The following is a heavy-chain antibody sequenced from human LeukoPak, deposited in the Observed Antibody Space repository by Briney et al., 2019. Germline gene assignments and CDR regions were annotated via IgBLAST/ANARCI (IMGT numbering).Heavy chain of an antibody. V-gene: IGHV4-34*01. J-gene: IGHJ4*02. CDR3: ARGRRGYVHPYYFDY. CDR2: INHSGGT. CDR1: GGSFSGYY. Sequence: SETLSLTCAVYGGSFSGYYWSWIRQPPGKGLEWIGEINHSGGTNYNPSLKSRVTISVDTSKNQFSLKLSSVTAADTAVYYCARGRRGYVHPYYFDYWGQGTLVTVSS. D-gene: IGHD6-25*01.